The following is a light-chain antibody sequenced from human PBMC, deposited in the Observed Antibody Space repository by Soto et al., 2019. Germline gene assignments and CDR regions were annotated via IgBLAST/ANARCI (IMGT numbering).Light chain of an antibody. Sequence: QSVLTQPPSASGSPGQSVTISCTGTSSDIGTYDYVSWYQHLPDKAPKLIIYEVSKRPSGVPVRFSGSKSGNTASLTVSGLQAEDEGDYYCCSYGGGNNFYVFGTGTKLTVL. CDR1: SSDIGTYDY. J-gene: IGLJ1*01. V-gene: IGLV2-8*01. CDR3: CSYGGGNNFYV. CDR2: EVS.